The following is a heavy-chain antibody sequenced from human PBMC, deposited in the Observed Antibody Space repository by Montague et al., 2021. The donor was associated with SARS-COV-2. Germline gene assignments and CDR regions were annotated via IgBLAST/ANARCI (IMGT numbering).Heavy chain of an antibody. D-gene: IGHD2-21*01. V-gene: IGHV4-59*01. J-gene: IGHJ5*01. CDR1: FGSISTYY. Sequence: SETLSLTCTASFGSISTYYWSWIRQPPGKGLGWIGFIFYNGSTKXNPSLKRRVSISLDTSKNQFSLKLSSVTAADTAVYYCARQDAWAYCGDECYRGWFDSWGQGTLVTVSS. CDR3: ARQDAWAYCGDECYRGWFDS. CDR2: IFYNGST.